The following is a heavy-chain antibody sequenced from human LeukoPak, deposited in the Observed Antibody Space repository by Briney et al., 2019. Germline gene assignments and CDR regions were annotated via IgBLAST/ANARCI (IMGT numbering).Heavy chain of an antibody. D-gene: IGHD6-19*01. CDR3: ARGLIAVAGTPFDY. V-gene: IGHV3-53*01. CDR1: GFTVSSNY. Sequence: GGSLRLSCAASGFTVSSNYMSWVRPAPGKGLEWVSVIYSGGSTYYADSVKGRFTISRDNSKNTLYLQMNSLRAEDTAVYYCARGLIAVAGTPFDYWGQGTLVTVSS. J-gene: IGHJ4*02. CDR2: IYSGGST.